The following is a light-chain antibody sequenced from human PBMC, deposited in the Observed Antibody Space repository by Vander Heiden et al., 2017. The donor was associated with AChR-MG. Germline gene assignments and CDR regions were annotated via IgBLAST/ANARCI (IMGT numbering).Light chain of an antibody. CDR1: SSDVGGYDD. J-gene: IGLJ3*02. CDR3: CSYAGTYAWV. V-gene: IGLV2-11*02. Sequence: QSALPTPRSVSGSPGQSVTISCTGTSSDVGGYDDVSWYQQDPGKAPKLMIHEVSKRPSGVPDRFSGSKSGNAASLTISGLQAEDEADYDCCSYAGTYAWVFGGGTKLTVL. CDR2: EVS.